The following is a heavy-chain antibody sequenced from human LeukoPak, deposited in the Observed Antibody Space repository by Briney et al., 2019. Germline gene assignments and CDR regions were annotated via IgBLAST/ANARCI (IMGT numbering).Heavy chain of an antibody. CDR1: GVSFSGYY. Sequence: SETLSLTCAVYGVSFSGYYWSWIRQPPGKGLEWIGEINHSGSTNYNPSLKSRVTISVDTSKNQFSLKLSSVTAADTAVYYCARHTSGSSLDYWGQGTLVTVSS. V-gene: IGHV4-34*01. D-gene: IGHD6-25*01. CDR3: ARHTSGSSLDY. CDR2: INHSGST. J-gene: IGHJ4*02.